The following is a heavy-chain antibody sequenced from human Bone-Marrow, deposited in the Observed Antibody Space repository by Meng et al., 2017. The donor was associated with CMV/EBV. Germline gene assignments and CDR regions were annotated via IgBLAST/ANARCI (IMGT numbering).Heavy chain of an antibody. V-gene: IGHV3-7*03. D-gene: IGHD6-25*01. CDR1: GFTVSSNY. CDR3: AREGSGYSFDH. J-gene: IGHJ4*02. CDR2: IKEDGIED. Sequence: GESLKISCAASGFTVSSNYMSWVRQAPGKGLEWVANIKEDGIEDHYVDSVKGRFTISRDSAKNSVYLQMSSLRVDDTAVYYCAREGSGYSFDHWGQGTLVTVAS.